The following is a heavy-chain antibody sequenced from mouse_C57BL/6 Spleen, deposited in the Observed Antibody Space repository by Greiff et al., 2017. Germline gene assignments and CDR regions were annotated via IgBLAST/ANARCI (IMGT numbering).Heavy chain of an antibody. CDR1: GFTFTDYE. J-gene: IGHJ2*01. Sequence: VKLQESGAELVRPGASVTLSCKASGFTFTDYEMHWVKQTPVHGLEWIGAIDPETGGTAYNQKFKGKAILTADKSSSTAYMDLRSLTSEDSAVYYCLTGMNYFDYWGQGTTLTVSS. V-gene: IGHV1-15*01. D-gene: IGHD4-1*01. CDR2: IDPETGGT. CDR3: LTGMNYFDY.